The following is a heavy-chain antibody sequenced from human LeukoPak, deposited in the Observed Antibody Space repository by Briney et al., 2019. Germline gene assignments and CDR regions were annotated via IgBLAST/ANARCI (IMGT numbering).Heavy chain of an antibody. D-gene: IGHD5-18*01. CDR1: GFTFDDYA. CDR2: ISWNSGSI. CDR3: TKEKDTGDAFDI. V-gene: IGHV3-9*01. J-gene: IGHJ3*02. Sequence: GRSLRLSCAASGFTFDDYAMHWVRHPPGKGLEWVSGISWNSGSIDYADSVKGRFTISRDNAKNSLYLQMNSLRAEDTALYYCTKEKDTGDAFDIWGQGTMVTVSS.